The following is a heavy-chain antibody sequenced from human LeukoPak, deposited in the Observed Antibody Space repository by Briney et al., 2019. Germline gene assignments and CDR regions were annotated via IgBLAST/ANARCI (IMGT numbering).Heavy chain of an antibody. CDR2: IIPIFGTA. CDR1: GGTFSSYA. Sequence: ASVKVSCKASGGTFSSYAISWVRQAPGQGLEWMGGIIPIFGTANYAQKFQGRVTITADESTSTACMELSSLRSEDTAVYYCALSGSYPDAFDIWGQGTMVTVSS. D-gene: IGHD1-26*01. CDR3: ALSGSYPDAFDI. J-gene: IGHJ3*02. V-gene: IGHV1-69*13.